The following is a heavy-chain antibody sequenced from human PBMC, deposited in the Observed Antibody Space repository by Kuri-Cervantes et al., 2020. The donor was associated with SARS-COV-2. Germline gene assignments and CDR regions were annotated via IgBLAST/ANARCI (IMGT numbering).Heavy chain of an antibody. CDR3: AREEITRDAFDI. CDR1: GGTFSSYA. CDR2: IIPIFVTA. D-gene: IGHD5-24*01. Sequence: SVKVSCKASGGTFSSYAISWVRQAPGQGLEWMGGIIPIFVTANYAQKFQGRVTITTDESTSTAYMELRSLRSEDTAVYYCAREEITRDAFDIWGQGTMVTVSS. V-gene: IGHV1-69*05. J-gene: IGHJ3*02.